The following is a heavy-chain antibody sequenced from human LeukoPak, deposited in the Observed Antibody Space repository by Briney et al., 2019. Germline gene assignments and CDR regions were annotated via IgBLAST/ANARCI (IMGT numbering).Heavy chain of an antibody. CDR2: IYYSGST. Sequence: PSETLSLTCTVSGGSISSSSYYWGWIRQPPGKGLEWIGSIYYSGSTYYNPSLKSRVTISVDTSKNQFSLKLSSVTAADTAVYYCAREGRIVGALSGVGYFDYWGQGTLVTVSS. CDR3: AREGRIVGALSGVGYFDY. D-gene: IGHD1-26*01. J-gene: IGHJ4*02. CDR1: GGSISSSSYY. V-gene: IGHV4-39*07.